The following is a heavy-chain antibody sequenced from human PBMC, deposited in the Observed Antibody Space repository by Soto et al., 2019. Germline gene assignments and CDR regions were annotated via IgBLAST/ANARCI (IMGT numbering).Heavy chain of an antibody. CDR2: ISYDGSNK. V-gene: IGHV3-30*18. D-gene: IGHD3-10*01. J-gene: IGHJ4*02. Sequence: QVQLVESGGGVVQPGRSLRLSCAASGFTFSSYGMHWVRQAPGKGLEWVAVISYDGSNKYYADSVKGRFTISRDNSKNTLYLQMNSRRAEDTAVYYCAKGRPSGMVRGVIFDYWGQGTLVTVSS. CDR3: AKGRPSGMVRGVIFDY. CDR1: GFTFSSYG.